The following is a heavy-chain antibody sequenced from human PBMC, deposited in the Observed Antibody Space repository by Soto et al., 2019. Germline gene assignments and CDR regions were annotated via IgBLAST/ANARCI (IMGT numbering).Heavy chain of an antibody. CDR2: IYYSGST. V-gene: IGHV4-31*03. J-gene: IGHJ4*02. D-gene: IGHD5-18*01. CDR3: ARGYGRNFDY. Sequence: PSETLSLTCTVSGGSISSGGYYWSWIRQHPGKGLEWIGYIYYSGSTYYNPSLKSRVTISADTSKNQFSLKLSSVTAADTAVYYCARGYGRNFDYWGQGTLVTISS. CDR1: GGSISSGGYY.